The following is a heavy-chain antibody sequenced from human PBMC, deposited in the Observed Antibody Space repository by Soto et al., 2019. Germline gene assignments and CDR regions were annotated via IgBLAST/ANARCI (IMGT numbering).Heavy chain of an antibody. CDR2: IWYDGTKK. CDR3: AGDPEGQI. V-gene: IGHV3-33*01. J-gene: IGHJ3*02. CDR1: GIIFSNYG. Sequence: QAQLVESGGGVVQPGRSLRLSCVASGIIFSNYGMHWVRQAPGKGLEWGAVIWYDGTKKYYADSVKGRFTISRDNSKNTVYLQMDSLRVEDRALYYGAGDPEGQIWGQGTMVSVSS.